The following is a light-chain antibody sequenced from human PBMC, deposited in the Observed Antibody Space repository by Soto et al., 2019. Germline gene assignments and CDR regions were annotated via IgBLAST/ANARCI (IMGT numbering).Light chain of an antibody. CDR1: RSNIGSNT. CDR2: NNN. CDR3: ATWDDSLNGVV. V-gene: IGLV1-44*01. J-gene: IGLJ2*01. Sequence: QLVLTQPPSASGTPGQRVTISCSGSRSNIGSNTVNWYQHLPGTAPKLLIYNNNQRPSGVPDRFSGSKSGTSASLAISGLQSEDEADYYCATWDDSLNGVVFGGGTKVTVL.